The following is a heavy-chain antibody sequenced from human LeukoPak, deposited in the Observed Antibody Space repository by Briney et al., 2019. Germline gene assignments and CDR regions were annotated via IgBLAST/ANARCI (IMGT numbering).Heavy chain of an antibody. CDR2: IRYDGSNE. CDR3: AKFQRDILTGYYGLDY. V-gene: IGHV3-30*02. CDR1: GFSFSGYG. D-gene: IGHD3-9*01. J-gene: IGHJ4*02. Sequence: GGSLRLSCAASGFSFSGYGMHWVRQAPGKGLEWVAFIRYDGSNEYYADSVKGRFTISRDKSKNTLSLQMNGLRVEDTAVYYCAKFQRDILTGYYGLDYWGQGTLVTVSS.